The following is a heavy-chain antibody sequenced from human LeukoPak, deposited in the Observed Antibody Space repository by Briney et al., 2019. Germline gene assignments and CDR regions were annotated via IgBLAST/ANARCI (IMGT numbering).Heavy chain of an antibody. J-gene: IGHJ4*02. CDR2: IRSKAYGGTT. CDR3: TRVQKRYCSSTSCSNFDY. V-gene: IGHV3-49*04. D-gene: IGHD2-2*01. CDR1: GFTFGDYA. Sequence: GGSLRLSCTASGFTFGDYAMSWVRQAPGKGLEWVGFIRSKAYGGTTEYAASVKGRFTISRDDSKSIAYLQVNSLKTEHTAVYYCTRVQKRYCSSTSCSNFDYWGQGTLVTVSS.